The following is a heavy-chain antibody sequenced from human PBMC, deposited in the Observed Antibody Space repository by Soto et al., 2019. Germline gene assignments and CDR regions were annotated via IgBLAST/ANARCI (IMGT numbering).Heavy chain of an antibody. Sequence: QVQLQESGPGLVKPSETLSLTCTVSGGSISSYYWSWIRQPPGKGLEWIGYIYYSGSTNYNPSLKSRVTILVNTSKNQFSLKLSSVTAADTAVYYCAKETDPDYGGKVVQLGDYWGQGTLVTVSS. CDR3: AKETDPDYGGKVVQLGDY. CDR2: IYYSGST. D-gene: IGHD4-17*01. J-gene: IGHJ4*02. V-gene: IGHV4-59*01. CDR1: GGSISSYY.